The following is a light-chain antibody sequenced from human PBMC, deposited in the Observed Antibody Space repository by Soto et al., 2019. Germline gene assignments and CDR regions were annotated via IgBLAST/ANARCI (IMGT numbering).Light chain of an antibody. CDR2: EVS. J-gene: IGLJ1*01. Sequence: QSALTQPPSASGSLGQSVTISCTGTSSDLGTDDYVSWYQQHPGRAPKLIMFEVSKRPLGVHDRFSGDKSGNTASLIVSGLQPDDEAEYHCTSYTGDDFTFVFGTGTKLTVL. CDR1: SSDLGTDDY. V-gene: IGLV2-8*01. CDR3: TSYTGDDFTFV.